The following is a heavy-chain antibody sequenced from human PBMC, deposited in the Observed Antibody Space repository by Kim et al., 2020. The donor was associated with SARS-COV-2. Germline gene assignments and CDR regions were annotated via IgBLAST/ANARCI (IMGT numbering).Heavy chain of an antibody. D-gene: IGHD6-19*01. CDR3: ARDGRGSHSSGWSWYAFDI. V-gene: IGHV1-2*04. J-gene: IGHJ3*02. CDR2: INPNSGGT. Sequence: ASVKVSCKASGYTFTGYYMHWVRQAPGQGLEWMGWINPNSGGTNYAQKFQGWVTMTRDTSISTAYMELSRLRSDDTAVYYCARDGRGSHSSGWSWYAFDIWGQGTMVTVSS. CDR1: GYTFTGYY.